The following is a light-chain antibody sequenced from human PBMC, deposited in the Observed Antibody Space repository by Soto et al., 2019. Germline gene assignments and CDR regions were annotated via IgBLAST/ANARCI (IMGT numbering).Light chain of an antibody. J-gene: IGKJ2*01. CDR2: DAS. Sequence: AIQLTQSPSSLSASVGDRVTITCRTSQGIGSALAWYQQEPGKAPKLLIYDASSLESGVPSRFSGSGSGTDFTLTISSLQPEDSSIYYCQQFFNYPRTFGQGTKLEIK. CDR3: QQFFNYPRT. CDR1: QGIGSA. V-gene: IGKV1D-13*01.